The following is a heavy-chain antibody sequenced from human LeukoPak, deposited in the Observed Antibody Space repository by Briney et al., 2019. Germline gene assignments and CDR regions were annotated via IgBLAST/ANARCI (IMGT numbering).Heavy chain of an antibody. D-gene: IGHD3-16*01. V-gene: IGHV4-34*01. CDR1: GGPFSGYS. J-gene: IGHJ4*02. Sequence: SETLSLTCAVYGGPFSGYSWSWIRQPPGKGLEWIGEINHSGSTNYNPSLKSRVTISVDTSKNQFSLKLSSVTAADTAVFYCARDGKRTSMITSGGARPHYFDYWGQGALVTVSS. CDR2: INHSGST. CDR3: ARDGKRTSMITSGGARPHYFDY.